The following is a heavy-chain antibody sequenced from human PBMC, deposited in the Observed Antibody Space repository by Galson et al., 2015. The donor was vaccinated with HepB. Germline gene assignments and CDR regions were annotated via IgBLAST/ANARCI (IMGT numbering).Heavy chain of an antibody. D-gene: IGHD5-18*01. V-gene: IGHV1-69*13. CDR1: GDTFSNYA. Sequence: SVKVSCKASGDTFSNYAFSWVRQAPGQGLEWMGGIIPIFGTAKNAQKFQGRVTITADESTTTAYMELSSLRSEDTAVYYCARGSARYSYGVELEVDYWGQGTLVTASS. CDR3: ARGSARYSYGVELEVDY. J-gene: IGHJ4*02. CDR2: IIPIFGTA.